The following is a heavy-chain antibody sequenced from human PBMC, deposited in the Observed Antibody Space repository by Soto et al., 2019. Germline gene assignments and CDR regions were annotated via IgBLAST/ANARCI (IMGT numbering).Heavy chain of an antibody. D-gene: IGHD3-16*01. CDR1: GYTFGGFY. CDR3: AIIMTHSDSFDI. Sequence: GASVKVSCKASGYTFGGFYIHWMRQAPGQGLEWVGSINSNSGATTYAQKFQDSVAMTRDTSVSTAYMDLNRLTSDDTAIYYCAIIMTHSDSFDIWVQGTMVTVSS. CDR2: INSNSGAT. V-gene: IGHV1-2*04. J-gene: IGHJ3*02.